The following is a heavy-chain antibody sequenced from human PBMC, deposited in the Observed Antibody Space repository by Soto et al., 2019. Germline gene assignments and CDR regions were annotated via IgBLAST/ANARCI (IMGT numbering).Heavy chain of an antibody. J-gene: IGHJ6*03. V-gene: IGHV3-23*01. Sequence: GGSLRLSCAASGFTFSSYSMSWVRQAPGKGLEWVSAISGSGGSTYYADSVKGRFTISRDNSKNTLYLQMNSLRAEDTAVYYCAKTPTSSSWYTGYYYYYMDVWGKGTTVPVS. CDR2: ISGSGGST. D-gene: IGHD6-13*01. CDR1: GFTFSSYS. CDR3: AKTPTSSSWYTGYYYYYMDV.